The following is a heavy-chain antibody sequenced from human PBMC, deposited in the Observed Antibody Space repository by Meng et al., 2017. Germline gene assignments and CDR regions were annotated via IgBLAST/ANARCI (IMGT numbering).Heavy chain of an antibody. J-gene: IGHJ6*02. Sequence: GGSLRLSCAASGFTVSSNYMSWARQAPGKGLEWVSVIYSGGSTYYADSVQGRFTISRDNSKNTLYLQMNSLRAEDTAVYYCAREIAVAGQKDYYYYGMDVWGQGTTVTVSS. CDR1: GFTVSSNY. CDR3: AREIAVAGQKDYYYYGMDV. D-gene: IGHD6-19*01. CDR2: IYSGGST. V-gene: IGHV3-66*02.